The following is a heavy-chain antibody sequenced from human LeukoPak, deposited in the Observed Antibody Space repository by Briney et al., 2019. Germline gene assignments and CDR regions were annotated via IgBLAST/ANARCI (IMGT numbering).Heavy chain of an antibody. CDR2: IYYSGST. D-gene: IGHD5-12*01. V-gene: IGHV4-59*01. J-gene: IGHJ4*02. CDR3: ARGTEWLLDY. CDR1: GGSISNYY. Sequence: PSETLSLTCTVSGGSISNYYWSWIRQPPGKGLEWIGYIYYSGSTNYNPSLKSRVTISVDTSKNQFSLKLSSVTTADTAVYYCARGTEWLLDYWGQGTLVTVSS.